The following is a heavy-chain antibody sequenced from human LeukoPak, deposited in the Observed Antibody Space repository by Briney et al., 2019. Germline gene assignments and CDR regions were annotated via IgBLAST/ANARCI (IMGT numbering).Heavy chain of an antibody. CDR1: GGSFSGYY. Sequence: PAETVSLTCAVYGGSFSGYYSSWIRQPPGEGLEWIGEINHSGSTKYNQSLMSRVTISVDTSKNQFSLKLSSVTAADTAVYYCARHLVANGSGSYTWFDPWGQGTLVTVSS. V-gene: IGHV4-34*01. J-gene: IGHJ5*02. D-gene: IGHD3-10*01. CDR3: ARHLVANGSGSYTWFDP. CDR2: INHSGST.